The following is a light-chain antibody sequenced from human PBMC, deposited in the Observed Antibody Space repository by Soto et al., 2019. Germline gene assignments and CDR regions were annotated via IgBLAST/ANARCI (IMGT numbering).Light chain of an antibody. J-gene: IGLJ1*01. CDR2: GNR. Sequence: QSVLTQPPSVSGAPGQRVTISCTGNSSNLGAGYDVHWYQQLPGAAPKLVIFGNRNRPSGVPERFSGSKSGTSASLAITGLQAEDEADYYCCSYAGSYTFVFGTGTKLTVL. CDR3: CSYAGSYTFV. CDR1: SSNLGAGYD. V-gene: IGLV1-40*01.